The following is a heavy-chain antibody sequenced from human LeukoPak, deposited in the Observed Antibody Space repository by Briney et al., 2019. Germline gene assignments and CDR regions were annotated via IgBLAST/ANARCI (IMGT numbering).Heavy chain of an antibody. D-gene: IGHD6-13*01. CDR3: ARDEVSSSWHDDRRLDY. J-gene: IGHJ4*02. Sequence: SVKVSCKASRSTLSSYAISWVRQATRQGLEWMGRIIPIFGTANYAQKFQGRVTITTDESTSTAYMELSSLRSEDTAVYYCARDEVSSSWHDDRRLDYWGQGTLVTVSS. V-gene: IGHV1-69*05. CDR1: RSTLSSYA. CDR2: IIPIFGTA.